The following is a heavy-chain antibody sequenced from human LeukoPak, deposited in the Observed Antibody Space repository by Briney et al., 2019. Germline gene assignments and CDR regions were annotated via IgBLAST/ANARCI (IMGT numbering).Heavy chain of an antibody. D-gene: IGHD3-10*01. V-gene: IGHV3-33*01. Sequence: PGGSLRLSCAASGFTFSSYGMHWVRQAPGKGLEWVAVIWYDGSNKYYADSVKGRFTISRDNSKNTVNLQMNSLRPEDTAVYYCARGGRGVVIGPADYWGQGTLVTVSS. J-gene: IGHJ4*02. CDR2: IWYDGSNK. CDR1: GFTFSSYG. CDR3: ARGGRGVVIGPADY.